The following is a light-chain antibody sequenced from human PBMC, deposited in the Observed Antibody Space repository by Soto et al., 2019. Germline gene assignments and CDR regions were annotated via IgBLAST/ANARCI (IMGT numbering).Light chain of an antibody. Sequence: DIVMTQSPDSLAMSLGERATINCKSSQSVLFSSNNKNDLAWYQQKPGQPPKLLIYWASIRESGVPDRFSGSGSGTDFTLVISSLQAEDVAVYYCQQSYSAPLSFGGGTKVEIK. CDR1: QSVLFSSNNKND. CDR2: WAS. J-gene: IGKJ4*01. V-gene: IGKV4-1*01. CDR3: QQSYSAPLS.